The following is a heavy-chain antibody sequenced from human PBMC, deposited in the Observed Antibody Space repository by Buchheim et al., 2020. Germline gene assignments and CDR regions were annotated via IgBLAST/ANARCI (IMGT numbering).Heavy chain of an antibody. CDR2: ISYDGSNK. CDR1: GFTFSSYG. V-gene: IGHV3-33*01. J-gene: IGHJ6*02. CDR3: ARGKKGGNYGMDV. Sequence: QVQLVESGGGVVQPGRSLRLSCAASGFTFSSYGMHWVRQAPGKGLEWVAVISYDGSNKYYADSVKGRFTISRDNSKNTLYLQMNSMRAEETAVYYCARGKKGGNYGMDVWGQGTT.